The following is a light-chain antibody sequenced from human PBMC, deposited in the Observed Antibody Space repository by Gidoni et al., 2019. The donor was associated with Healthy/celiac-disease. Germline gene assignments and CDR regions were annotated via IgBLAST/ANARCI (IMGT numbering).Light chain of an antibody. CDR3: QQYGSSLGT. Sequence: EILLTQSPGTLSLSPGERATLSCRASQSVSSSYLAWYQQKPGQAPRLLIYGASGRATGIPDRFSGSGSGTDFTLTISRLEPEDFAVYYCQQYGSSLGTFGQGTKVEIK. CDR2: GAS. V-gene: IGKV3-20*01. J-gene: IGKJ1*01. CDR1: QSVSSSY.